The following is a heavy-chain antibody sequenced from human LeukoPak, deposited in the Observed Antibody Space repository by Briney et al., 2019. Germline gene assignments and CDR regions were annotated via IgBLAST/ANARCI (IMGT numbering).Heavy chain of an antibody. J-gene: IGHJ4*02. CDR3: ASAYDNTGYYYRFDY. CDR2: IMPIFAAA. D-gene: IGHD3-22*01. V-gene: IGHV1-69*13. CDR1: GGTFRNYA. Sequence: SVKVSFTASGGTFRNYAFSWLRQAPGQGLEGLGGIMPIFAAANYAQRFQNRVSITADESTSSIYMELSSLRSEDTAMYYCASAYDNTGYYYRFDYWGRGTLVTVSS.